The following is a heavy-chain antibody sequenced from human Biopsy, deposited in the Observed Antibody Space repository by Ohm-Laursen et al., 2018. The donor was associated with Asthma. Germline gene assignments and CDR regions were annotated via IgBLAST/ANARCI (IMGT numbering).Heavy chain of an antibody. V-gene: IGHV3-30*03. Sequence: SLRLSCTASGFSFGSFGMHWVRQVPGKGPEWVALISFDGRYEYYADSVKGRFTMARDNSKNTLDLQMSSLREEDTAVYYCVRDGTDDAFDIWGQGTVVSVSS. D-gene: IGHD1-1*01. J-gene: IGHJ3*02. CDR3: VRDGTDDAFDI. CDR1: GFSFGSFG. CDR2: ISFDGRYE.